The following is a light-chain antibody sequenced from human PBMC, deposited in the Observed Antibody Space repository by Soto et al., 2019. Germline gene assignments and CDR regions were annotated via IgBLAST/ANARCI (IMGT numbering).Light chain of an antibody. CDR3: QQRSHWPCT. CDR1: QSVGCS. CDR2: HAS. Sequence: EIVWTQSPATLSLSPGERVTLSCRASQSVGCSLAWYLQTPGQAPRLLIYHASNRAAGVPARFSGSGSGTDLHLTIRILGPEDLAVSYCQQRSHWPCTFGPGIKIDI. V-gene: IGKV3-11*01. J-gene: IGKJ3*01.